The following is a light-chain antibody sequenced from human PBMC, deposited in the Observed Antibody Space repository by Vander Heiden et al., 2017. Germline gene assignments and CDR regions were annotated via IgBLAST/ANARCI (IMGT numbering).Light chain of an antibody. CDR3: YSTDSSGDHSGL. Sequence: SYELTQPPSVSVSPGQTARITCSGDALPKKYAYWYQEKSGQAPVLVICEDNKRPAGIPERFSGSSSGTMATLTITGAQVEDEADYYCYSTDSSGDHSGLFGGGTKLTVL. J-gene: IGLJ2*01. CDR1: ALPKKY. CDR2: EDN. V-gene: IGLV3-10*01.